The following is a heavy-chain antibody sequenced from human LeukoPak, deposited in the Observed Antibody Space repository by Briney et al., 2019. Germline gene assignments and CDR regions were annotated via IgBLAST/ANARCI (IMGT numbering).Heavy chain of an antibody. V-gene: IGHV3-23*01. D-gene: IGHD3-9*01. CDR2: ISGSGGST. J-gene: IGHJ4*02. CDR1: GFTFSSYA. CDR3: AKDPWDFDWLRGPLVDY. Sequence: PGGSLRLSCAASGFTFSSYAMSWVRQAPGKGLEWVSAISGSGGSTYYADSVKGRFTISRDNSKNTLYLQMNSLRAEDTAVYYCAKDPWDFDWLRGPLVDYWGQGTLVTVSS.